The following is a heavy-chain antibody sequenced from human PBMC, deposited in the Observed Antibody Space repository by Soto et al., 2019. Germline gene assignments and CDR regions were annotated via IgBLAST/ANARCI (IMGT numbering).Heavy chain of an antibody. D-gene: IGHD5-12*01. CDR2: IGTAGDT. V-gene: IGHV3-13*01. CDR1: GFTFSSYD. J-gene: IGHJ6*02. Sequence: GGSLRLSCAASGFTFSSYDMHWVRQATGKGLEWVSAIGTAGDTYYPGSGKGRFTISRENAKNSLYLQMKSRRAEATAVYYCARGFDSGYDPEKMATIWSWGYGMDVWGQGTTVTVSS. CDR3: ARGFDSGYDPEKMATIWSWGYGMDV.